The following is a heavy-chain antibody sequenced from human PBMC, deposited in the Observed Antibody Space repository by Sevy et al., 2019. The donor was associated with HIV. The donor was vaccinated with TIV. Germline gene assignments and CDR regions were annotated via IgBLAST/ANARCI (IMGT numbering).Heavy chain of an antibody. V-gene: IGHV4-59*01. Sequence: SETLSLTCTVSGGSISSYYWSWIRQPPGKGLEWIGYIYYSGSTNYNPSLKSRVTISLDTPKNQFSLKLSSVTAADTAVYYCARDGGDHDYYYYYGMDVWGQGTTVTVSS. CDR3: ARDGGDHDYYYYYGMDV. J-gene: IGHJ6*02. CDR2: IYYSGST. CDR1: GGSISSYY. D-gene: IGHD4-17*01.